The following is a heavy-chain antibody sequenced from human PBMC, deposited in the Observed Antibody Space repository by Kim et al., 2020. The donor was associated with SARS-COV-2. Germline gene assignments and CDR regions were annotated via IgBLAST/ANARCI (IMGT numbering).Heavy chain of an antibody. D-gene: IGHD3-3*01. J-gene: IGHJ4*01. Sequence: SETLSLTCAVYGGSFSGYYWSWIRQPPGKGLEWIGEINHSGSTNYNPSLKSRVTISVDTSKNQFSLKLSSVTAADTAVYYCARGRGATIRFLEWLSQYY. CDR2: INHSGST. V-gene: IGHV4-34*01. CDR3: ARGRGATIRFLEWLSQYY. CDR1: GGSFSGYY.